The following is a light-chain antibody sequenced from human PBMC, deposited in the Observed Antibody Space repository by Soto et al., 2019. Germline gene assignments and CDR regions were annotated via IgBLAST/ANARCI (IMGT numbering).Light chain of an antibody. V-gene: IGKV1-39*01. CDR2: AAS. J-gene: IGKJ2*01. Sequence: DIQMTQSPSSLSASVGDTVTITCRASQSISVHLNWYQQQPGKVPKLLIYAASNLHSGVPSRFNGRGSETDFALTISSLQPEDFATYYCQQSFITPYTLGRGTRLEIK. CDR1: QSISVH. CDR3: QQSFITPYT.